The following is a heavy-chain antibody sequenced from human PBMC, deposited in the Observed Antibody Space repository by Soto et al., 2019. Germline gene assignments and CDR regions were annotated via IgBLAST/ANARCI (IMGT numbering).Heavy chain of an antibody. D-gene: IGHD3-22*01. J-gene: IGHJ4*02. V-gene: IGHV1-18*01. CDR3: ARESASYYYDSSGYQY. Sequence: ASVKVSCKASGYTFTSYGSNWVRQAPGQGLEWMGWISAYNGNTNYAQKLQGRVTMTTDTSTSPAYMELRSLRSDDTAVYYCARESASYYYDSSGYQYWGQGPLVTVSS. CDR1: GYTFTSYG. CDR2: ISAYNGNT.